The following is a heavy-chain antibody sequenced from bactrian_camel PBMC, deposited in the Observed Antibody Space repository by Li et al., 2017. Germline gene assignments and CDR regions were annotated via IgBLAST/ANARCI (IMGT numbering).Heavy chain of an antibody. CDR3: AAAGGYLNSPFVPLSYSY. D-gene: IGHD2*01. J-gene: IGHJ4*01. V-gene: IGHV3S40*01. CDR2: IYTGTGAS. CDR1: GYSSSAYH. Sequence: VQLVESGGGSVQAGGSLRLSCAASGYSSSAYHLGWFRQAPGKEREGIAIIYTGTGASDFAASMKGRFTISQDNAKNTVYLQMNSLKPEDSGMYVCAAAGGYLNSPFVPLSYSYWGQGTQVTVS.